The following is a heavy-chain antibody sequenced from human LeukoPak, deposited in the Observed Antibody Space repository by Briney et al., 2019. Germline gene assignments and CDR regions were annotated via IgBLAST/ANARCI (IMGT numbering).Heavy chain of an antibody. CDR1: GGTFSSYA. Sequence: GASVKVSCKASGGTFSSYAISWVRQAPGQGLEWMGGIIPIFGTATYAQKFQGRVTITADESTSTAYMELSSLRSDDTAVYYCGRHDGGSGWPWLGIDYWGQGTLVTVSS. D-gene: IGHD6-25*01. V-gene: IGHV1-69*13. J-gene: IGHJ4*02. CDR3: GRHDGGSGWPWLGIDY. CDR2: IIPIFGTA.